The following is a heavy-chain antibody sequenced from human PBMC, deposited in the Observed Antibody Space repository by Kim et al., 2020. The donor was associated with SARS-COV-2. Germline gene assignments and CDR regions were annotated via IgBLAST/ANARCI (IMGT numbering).Heavy chain of an antibody. Sequence: GGSLRLSCAASGFSFNTYGMHWVRQSPGKGLEWVAVVSYDGSKKYYVDSVKGRFTISRDNSKNTLYLQMNSLRIEDTAVYYCAKSFSGSYFGYDYWGGSPGHRL. CDR1: GFSFNTYG. D-gene: IGHD1-26*01. J-gene: IGHJ4*02. V-gene: IGHV3-30*18. CDR2: VSYDGSKK. CDR3: AKSFSGSYFGYDY.